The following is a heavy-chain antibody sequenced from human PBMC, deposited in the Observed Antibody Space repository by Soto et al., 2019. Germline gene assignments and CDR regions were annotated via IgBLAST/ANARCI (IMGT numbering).Heavy chain of an antibody. CDR1: GASISSYY. V-gene: IGHV4-59*01. CDR3: ARHGYSSSTSHLTHDLDT. CDR2: IYYSGST. D-gene: IGHD6-6*01. J-gene: IGHJ4*02. Sequence: SETLSLTCTVSGASISSYYWSWIRQPPGKGLEWIGYIYYSGSTNYNPYLKSRVTISVDTSKNLFSLKLSSVSAACTALYYFARHGYSSSTSHLTHDLDTWGQGTLVTVSS.